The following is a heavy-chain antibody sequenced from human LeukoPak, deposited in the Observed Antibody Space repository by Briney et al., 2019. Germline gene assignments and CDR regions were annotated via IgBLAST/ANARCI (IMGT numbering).Heavy chain of an antibody. D-gene: IGHD6-13*01. J-gene: IGHJ3*02. CDR2: INPNSGGT. V-gene: IGHV1-2*02. CDR1: GYTFTDYY. Sequence: GASVKVSCKASGYTFTDYYIHWVRQAPGQGLEWMGWINPNSGGTNHAQKFQGRVTMTRDMSTSTVYMELSSLRSEDTAVYYCARVARGGTAAVAGAFDIWGQGTMVTVSS. CDR3: ARVARGGTAAVAGAFDI.